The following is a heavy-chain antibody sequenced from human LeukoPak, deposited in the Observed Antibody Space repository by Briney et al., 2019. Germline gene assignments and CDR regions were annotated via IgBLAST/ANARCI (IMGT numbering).Heavy chain of an antibody. CDR1: GGSISSYY. V-gene: IGHV4-4*09. D-gene: IGHD2-8*01. J-gene: IGHJ4*02. Sequence: SETLSLTCTVSGGSISSYYWSWIRQPPGKGLEWIGYIYTSGSTNYNPSLKSRVTISVDTSKNQFSLKLSSVTAADTAVYYCARGTRRCTNGVCSGFDYWGQGTLVTVSS. CDR3: ARGTRRCTNGVCSGFDY. CDR2: IYTSGST.